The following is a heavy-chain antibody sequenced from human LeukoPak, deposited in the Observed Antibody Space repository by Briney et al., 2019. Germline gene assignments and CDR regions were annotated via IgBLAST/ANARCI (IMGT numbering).Heavy chain of an antibody. Sequence: SQTLSLTCAISGDSVSSNSAAWTWIRQSPSRGLEWLGRTYYRSKWYNDYAVSVKSRITINPDTSKNQFSLQLNSVTPEDTAVYYCARDSIAAAGPTPNGPFFDYWGQGTLVTVSS. CDR3: ARDSIAAAGPTPNGPFFDY. D-gene: IGHD6-13*01. CDR2: TYYRSKWYN. V-gene: IGHV6-1*01. J-gene: IGHJ4*02. CDR1: GDSVSSNSAA.